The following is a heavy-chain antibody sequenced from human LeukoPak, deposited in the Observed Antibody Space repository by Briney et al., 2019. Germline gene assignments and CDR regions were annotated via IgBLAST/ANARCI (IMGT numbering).Heavy chain of an antibody. Sequence: AGGSLRLSCVASGFAVGRNYMSWVRQAPGKGLECVSLIYSGGAIRYADSVKGRFTISRDNSKNTLYLQMNSLRAEDTAVYYCARGAGYNYPYYFDYWGQGTLVTVSS. CDR1: GFAVGRNY. D-gene: IGHD5-24*01. CDR2: IYSGGAI. CDR3: ARGAGYNYPYYFDY. J-gene: IGHJ4*02. V-gene: IGHV3-53*01.